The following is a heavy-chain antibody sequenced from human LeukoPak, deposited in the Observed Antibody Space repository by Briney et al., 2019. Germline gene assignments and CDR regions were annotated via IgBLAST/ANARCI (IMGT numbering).Heavy chain of an antibody. Sequence: GGSLRLSCAASGLTFSSYEMNWVRQAPGKGLEWVTFIRSDGTKTHYADSVKGRFTISRDNSKNTLFLQIDNLRVDDTAVYYCAKGRGKDGQNLFDYWGQGTLITVSS. V-gene: IGHV3-30*02. CDR2: IRSDGTKT. D-gene: IGHD5-24*01. CDR3: AKGRGKDGQNLFDY. J-gene: IGHJ4*02. CDR1: GLTFSSYE.